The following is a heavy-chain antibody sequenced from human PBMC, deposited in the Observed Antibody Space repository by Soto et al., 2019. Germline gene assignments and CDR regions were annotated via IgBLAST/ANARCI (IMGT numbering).Heavy chain of an antibody. CDR1: GFPLSTSGLG. Sequence: SGPTLVNPTQTLTLTCTFSGFPLSTSGLGVGWIRQPPGKALEWLALIYWDDDKRYSPSLKNRLTITKDTSKNQVVLTMTNMAPVYTPTYQCARIVAAVSGYFFNERDVCRTRT. J-gene: IGHJ6*03. V-gene: IGHV2-5*02. CDR2: IYWDDDK. CDR3: ARIVAAVSGYFFNERDV. D-gene: IGHD6-25*01.